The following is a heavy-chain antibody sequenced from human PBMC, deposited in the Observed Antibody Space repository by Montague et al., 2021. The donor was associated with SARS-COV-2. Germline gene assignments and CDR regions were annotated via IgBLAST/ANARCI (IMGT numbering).Heavy chain of an antibody. CDR3: ARFIRTGTTSRFDR. CDR2: IFYSGNT. CDR1: GGSISSGDYY. V-gene: IGHV4-31*03. J-gene: IGHJ4*02. D-gene: IGHD1-1*01. Sequence: TLSLTCTVSGGSISSGDYYWSWIRQHPGKGLEWTGYIFYSGNTYYNPSLMSRVTISVDTSKNQFSLKLSSVTAADTALYYCARFIRTGTTSRFDRWGQGIQV.